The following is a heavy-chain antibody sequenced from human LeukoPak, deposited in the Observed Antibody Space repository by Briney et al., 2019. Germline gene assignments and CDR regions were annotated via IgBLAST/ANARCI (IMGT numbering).Heavy chain of an antibody. CDR3: ARQDWAAQWGYYYYGMDV. CDR1: GGSISSYY. D-gene: IGHD1-26*01. V-gene: IGHV4-59*08. J-gene: IGHJ6*02. CDR2: IYYSGST. Sequence: SETLSLTCTVSGGSISSYYWSWIRQPPGKGLEWIGYIYYSGSTNYNPSLKSRVTISVDTSKNQFSLKLSSVTAADTAVYYCARQDWAAQWGYYYYGMDVWGQGTTVTVSS.